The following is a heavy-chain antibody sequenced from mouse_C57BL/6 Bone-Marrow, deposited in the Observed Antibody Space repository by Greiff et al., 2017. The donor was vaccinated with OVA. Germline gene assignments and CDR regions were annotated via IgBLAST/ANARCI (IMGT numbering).Heavy chain of an antibody. CDR2: LDPADSYT. Sequence: VKLQQPGAELVMPGASVKLSCKASGYTFTSYWMHWVKQRPGQGLEWIGELDPADSYTNYNHKFKGKSTLTVDKSSSTAYMQLSSLTSEDSAVYYCSRWYGRVDYWGQGTTLTVSS. D-gene: IGHD2-10*02. J-gene: IGHJ2*01. CDR3: SRWYGRVDY. V-gene: IGHV1-69*01. CDR1: GYTFTSYW.